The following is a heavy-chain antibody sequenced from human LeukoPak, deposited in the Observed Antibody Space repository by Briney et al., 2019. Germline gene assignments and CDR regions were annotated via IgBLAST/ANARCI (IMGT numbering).Heavy chain of an antibody. CDR1: GGSISSYY. Sequence: PSETLSLTCTVSGGSISSYYWSWIRQPPGKGLEWIGYIYYSGSTNYNPSLKSRVTISVDTSKNQFSLKLSSVTAADTAVYYCARYSGYYDFALYYWGQGTLVTVSS. D-gene: IGHD5-12*01. J-gene: IGHJ4*02. CDR2: IYYSGST. V-gene: IGHV4-59*01. CDR3: ARYSGYYDFALYY.